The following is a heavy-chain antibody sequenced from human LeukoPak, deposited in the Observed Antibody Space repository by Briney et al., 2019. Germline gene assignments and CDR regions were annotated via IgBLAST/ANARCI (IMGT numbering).Heavy chain of an antibody. D-gene: IGHD1-1*01. CDR1: GFSFSNYA. V-gene: IGHV3-23*01. CDR3: AKANWVSNADAVW. J-gene: IGHJ4*02. Sequence: PGGSLRLSCTASGFSFSNYAMSWVRQAPARGPEWVSSLRGNGETFYADSVKGRFTLSRDDSRNTVYLQLNNLRVEDTAIYYCAKANWVSNADAVWWGQGTQVTVSS. CDR2: LRGNGET.